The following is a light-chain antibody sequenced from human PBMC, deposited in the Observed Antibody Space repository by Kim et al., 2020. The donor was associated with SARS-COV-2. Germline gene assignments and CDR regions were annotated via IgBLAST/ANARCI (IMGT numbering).Light chain of an antibody. V-gene: IGLV1-44*01. CDR1: SSNLGSNT. J-gene: IGLJ1*01. Sequence: GQTVTISCSGSSSNLGSNTVDCYQQLPGTAPKLLIYSNNQRPSGVPDRFSGSKSGASAALAISGLQSEYEADYYCAAWYDSLNGYVFGTGTKVTVL. CDR3: AAWYDSLNGYV. CDR2: SNN.